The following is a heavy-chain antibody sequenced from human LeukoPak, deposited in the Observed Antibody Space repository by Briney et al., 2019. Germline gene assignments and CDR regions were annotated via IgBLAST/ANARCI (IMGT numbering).Heavy chain of an antibody. Sequence: PGGSLRLSCAASGFTFSSYGMAWVRQAPGKGLEWVSGMNGNGGRIYYADSVKGRFTVSRDNSKNTLYLQMNRLRTEDTAVYYCAKESKVFYYDRSGYFYMGGQGTLVSVSS. J-gene: IGHJ4*02. CDR1: GFTFSSYG. CDR2: MNGNGGRI. V-gene: IGHV3-23*01. CDR3: AKESKVFYYDRSGYFYM. D-gene: IGHD3-22*01.